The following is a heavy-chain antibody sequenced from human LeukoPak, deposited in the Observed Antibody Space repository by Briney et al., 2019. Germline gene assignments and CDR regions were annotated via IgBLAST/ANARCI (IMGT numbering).Heavy chain of an antibody. V-gene: IGHV3-74*01. D-gene: IGHD3-3*02. CDR1: GFTFSDYW. J-gene: IGHJ4*02. CDR2: IHSDGGTT. CDR3: ARDIYSIAE. Sequence: PGGSLRLSCAASGFTFSDYWIHWVRQAPGKGLVWVSLIHSDGGTTNCADSVKGRFTMSRDNAKNMVYLQMNSLRVEDTAVYYCARDIYSIAEWGQGTLVTVSS.